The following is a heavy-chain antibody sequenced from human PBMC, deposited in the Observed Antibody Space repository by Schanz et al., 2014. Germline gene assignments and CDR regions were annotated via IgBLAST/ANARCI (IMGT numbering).Heavy chain of an antibody. Sequence: QVQLEESGGCVVQPWGSLRLSCVASGFSFSGFAVHWVRQAPGKGLEWVSIVSHDGFTKHYADSVRGRFTLSRDNSKNTLDLQMNSLRDEDTALYYCAKDMHKDYGGKPQAFDIWGQGTMVTVSS. CDR1: GFSFSGFA. V-gene: IGHV3-30*04. CDR2: VSHDGFTK. J-gene: IGHJ3*02. D-gene: IGHD4-17*01. CDR3: AKDMHKDYGGKPQAFDI.